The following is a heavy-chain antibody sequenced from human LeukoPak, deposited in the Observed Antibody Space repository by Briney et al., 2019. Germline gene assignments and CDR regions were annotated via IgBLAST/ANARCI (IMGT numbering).Heavy chain of an antibody. CDR1: GGSISSYY. Sequence: SETLSLTCTVSGGSISSYYWSWIRQPPGKGLEWIGYIYYSGSTNYNPFLKSRVTISVDTSKNQFSLKLSSVTAADTAVYYCARAVAGLFAFDIWGQGTMVTVSS. D-gene: IGHD6-19*01. CDR3: ARAVAGLFAFDI. V-gene: IGHV4-59*01. J-gene: IGHJ3*02. CDR2: IYYSGST.